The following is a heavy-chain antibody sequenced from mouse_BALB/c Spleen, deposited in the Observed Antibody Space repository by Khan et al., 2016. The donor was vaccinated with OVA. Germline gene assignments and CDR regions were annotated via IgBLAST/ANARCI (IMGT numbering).Heavy chain of an antibody. D-gene: IGHD2-14*01. V-gene: IGHV3-8*02. J-gene: IGHJ3*01. CDR2: IIYTGYT. CDR3: ARSTYRYAFVY. CDR1: GDSITTGY. Sequence: EVELVESGPSLVKPSQTLSLTCSVTGDSITTGYWNWIRTFPGNKLEYMGYIIYTGYTYYNPSLKSRISITRHTSNNQYYLQLNSVTDEDTATYYCARSTYRYAFVYWGQGTLVTVSA.